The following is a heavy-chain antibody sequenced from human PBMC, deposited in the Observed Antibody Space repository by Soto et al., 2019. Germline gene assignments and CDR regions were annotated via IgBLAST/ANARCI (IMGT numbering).Heavy chain of an antibody. CDR1: GFSFDTYN. V-gene: IGHV3-21*01. D-gene: IGHD6-19*01. J-gene: IGHJ4*02. CDR3: ARDHLGIAAGDFDL. CDR2: ISSGRPDI. Sequence: GSLRLSSAASGFSFDTYNMNGVRQAPGKGLEWVSSISSGRPDIFYADSVRGRFTISRDDAKKSLFLQMNSLRADDTAVYYYARDHLGIAAGDFDLWGQGTLVTVSS.